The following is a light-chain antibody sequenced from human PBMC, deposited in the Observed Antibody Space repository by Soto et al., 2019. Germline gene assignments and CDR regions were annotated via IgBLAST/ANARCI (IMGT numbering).Light chain of an antibody. J-gene: IGKJ1*01. Sequence: AVLLTQSPSSFSASTGDRATITCRASQDIHNYLAWYQQVPGKAPKLLLYAESILQTGVPSRFSGNGSATYFTLNIACLQSEDFPTDFCQHYYSYPWTFGQGTTVE. CDR3: QHYYSYPWT. CDR1: QDIHNY. CDR2: AES. V-gene: IGKV1-8*01.